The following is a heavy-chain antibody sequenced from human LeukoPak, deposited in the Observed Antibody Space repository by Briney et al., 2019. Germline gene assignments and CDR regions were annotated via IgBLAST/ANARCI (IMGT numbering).Heavy chain of an antibody. J-gene: IGHJ4*02. CDR2: FGTRSTSI. Sequence: GGSLRLSCTASGFTFSGYSMNWIRQAPGKGLEWVSSFGTRSTSIYHAGSVKGRFAISRDNAKNSLCLQMNSLRAEDTAVYYCARDDYGGNSDYWGQGTLVTVSS. D-gene: IGHD4-23*01. CDR3: ARDDYGGNSDY. CDR1: GFTFSGYS. V-gene: IGHV3-21*01.